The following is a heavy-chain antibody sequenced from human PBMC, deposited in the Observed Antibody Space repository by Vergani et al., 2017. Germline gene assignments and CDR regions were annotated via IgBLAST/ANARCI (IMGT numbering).Heavy chain of an antibody. V-gene: IGHV4-59*08. Sequence: QVRLQESGPGLVKPSETLSLICTVSGVSITTYYWSWVRQPPGKGLEWLGYIYYSGSTTYNPSLKSRVTISADTSKNQFSLRLNSVTAADTAVYSCARPLREGRDGYVTGAFDLWGQGTVVIVSS. D-gene: IGHD5-24*01. J-gene: IGHJ3*01. CDR3: ARPLREGRDGYVTGAFDL. CDR1: GVSITTYY. CDR2: IYYSGST.